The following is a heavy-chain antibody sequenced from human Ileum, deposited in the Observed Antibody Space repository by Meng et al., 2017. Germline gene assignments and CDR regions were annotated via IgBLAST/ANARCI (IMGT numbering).Heavy chain of an antibody. V-gene: IGHV4-4*02. Sequence: QGQLQESGPGVVKPSGTLSLTCACSGDSITNTNWWNWVRQPPGKGLEWIGEVYHSGSTNYNPSLQSRVTISIDKSKNQFSLNLTSVTVADTAVYYCARGGLTLERRPLDYWGQGTLVTVSS. D-gene: IGHD1-1*01. CDR3: ARGGLTLERRPLDY. J-gene: IGHJ4*02. CDR1: GDSITNTNW. CDR2: VYHSGST.